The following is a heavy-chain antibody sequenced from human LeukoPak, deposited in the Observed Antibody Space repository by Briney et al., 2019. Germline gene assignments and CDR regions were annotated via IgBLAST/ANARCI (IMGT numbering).Heavy chain of an antibody. CDR2: IHHSGST. D-gene: IGHD6-19*01. J-gene: IGHJ4*02. CDR3: ARTSSSGLVGGYYFDY. CDR1: GYFISSGYY. V-gene: IGHV4-38-2*02. Sequence: SETLSLTCTVSGYFISSGYYWGWIRQPPGKGLHWIGSIHHSGSTYYNPSLKSRVTISVGTSKNQFSLKLSSVTAADTAVYYCARTSSSGLVGGYYFDYWGQGTLVTVSS.